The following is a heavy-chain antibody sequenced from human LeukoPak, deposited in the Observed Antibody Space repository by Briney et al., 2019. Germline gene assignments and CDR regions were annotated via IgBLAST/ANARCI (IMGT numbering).Heavy chain of an antibody. V-gene: IGHV1-69*13. J-gene: IGHJ6*02. CDR1: GYTFTSYG. CDR2: IIPIFGTA. D-gene: IGHD6-13*01. CDR3: ARNMYSSSWLPETQNWRMDV. Sequence: ASVKVSCKASGYTFTSYGISWVRQAPGQGLEWMGGIIPIFGTANYAQKFQGRVTITADESTSTAYMELSSLRSEDTAVYYCARNMYSSSWLPETQNWRMDVWGQGTTVTVSS.